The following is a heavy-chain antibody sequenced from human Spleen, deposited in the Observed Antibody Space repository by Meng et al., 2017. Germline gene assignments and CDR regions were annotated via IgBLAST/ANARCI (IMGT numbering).Heavy chain of an antibody. J-gene: IGHJ6*02. Sequence: SETLSLTCTVSDDSISSYYWNWIRQPPGKGLEWIGFIYHNGDTNYNPSLKSRVTISVDTSKNQFSVKLSSVTAADTAVYYCARHNYGSGSSPFYYHYYGMDVWGQGTTVTVSS. V-gene: IGHV4-59*08. CDR3: ARHNYGSGSSPFYYHYYGMDV. CDR2: IYHNGDT. D-gene: IGHD3-10*01. CDR1: DDSISSYY.